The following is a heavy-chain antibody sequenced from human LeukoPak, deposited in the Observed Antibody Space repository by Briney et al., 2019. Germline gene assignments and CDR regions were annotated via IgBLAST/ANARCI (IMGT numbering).Heavy chain of an antibody. D-gene: IGHD5-12*01. CDR2: ISGNDEST. CDR3: ARDRRPARTYSGLFDY. CDR1: GFSCSTRG. V-gene: IGHV3-23*01. Sequence: GGSLRLSCAASGFSCSTRGMSWVRQAPGKGLEWVSAISGNDESTFYADSVNGRFTISRDNSRNTLYLQLSSLSAEDSAIYYCARDRRPARTYSGLFDYWGQGTLVTVSS. J-gene: IGHJ4*02.